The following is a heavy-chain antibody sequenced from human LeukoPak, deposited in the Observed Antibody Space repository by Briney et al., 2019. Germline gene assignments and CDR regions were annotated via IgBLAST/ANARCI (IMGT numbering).Heavy chain of an antibody. CDR2: IYHSGST. D-gene: IGHD3-3*01. CDR3: VRVEAIFGVVFDY. CDR1: GGSVSSGGYS. J-gene: IGHJ4*02. V-gene: IGHV4-30-2*01. Sequence: SETLSLTCAVSGGSVSSGGYSWSWIRQPPGKGLEWIGYIYHSGSTYYNPSLKSRVTISVDRSKNQFSLKLSSVTAADTAVYYCVRVEAIFGVVFDYWGQGTLVTVSS.